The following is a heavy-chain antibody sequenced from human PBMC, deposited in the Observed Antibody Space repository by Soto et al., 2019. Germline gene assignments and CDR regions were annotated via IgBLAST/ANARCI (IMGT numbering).Heavy chain of an antibody. CDR3: ARQIYDSDTGPNFQYYFDS. CDR2: IDPSDSQT. Sequence: VESLKISCKGSGYSFAGYWITWVRQKPGKGLEWMGRIDPSDSQTYYSPSVRGHVTISVTKSITTVFLQWSSLRASDTAMYYCARQIYDSDTGPNFQYYFDSWGQGTPVTVAS. V-gene: IGHV5-10-1*01. CDR1: GYSFAGYW. J-gene: IGHJ4*02. D-gene: IGHD5-12*01.